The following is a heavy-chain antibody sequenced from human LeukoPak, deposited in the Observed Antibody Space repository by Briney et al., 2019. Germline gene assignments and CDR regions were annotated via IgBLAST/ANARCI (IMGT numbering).Heavy chain of an antibody. Sequence: ASVKVSCKASGYTFTGYYMHWVRQAPGQGLEWMGWINPNSGGTNYAQKFQGRFTMTRDTSISTAYMELSRLRSDDTAVYYCARPKSLTMVRGVIAFWGQGTLVTVSS. CDR1: GYTFTGYY. V-gene: IGHV1-2*02. CDR3: ARPKSLTMVRGVIAF. CDR2: INPNSGGT. J-gene: IGHJ4*02. D-gene: IGHD3-10*01.